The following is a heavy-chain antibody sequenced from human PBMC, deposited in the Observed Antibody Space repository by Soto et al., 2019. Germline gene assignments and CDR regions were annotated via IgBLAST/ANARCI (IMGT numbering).Heavy chain of an antibody. V-gene: IGHV4-30-4*01. D-gene: IGHD3-22*01. CDR1: GGSISSGDYY. CDR3: ASYYDSSGLLEEYYFDY. J-gene: IGHJ4*02. Sequence: TLSLTCTVSGGSISSGDYYWSWIRQPPGKGLEWIGYIYYSGSTYYNPSLKSRVTISVDTSKNQFSLKLSSVTAADTAVYYCASYYDSSGLLEEYYFDYWGQGTLVTVSS. CDR2: IYYSGST.